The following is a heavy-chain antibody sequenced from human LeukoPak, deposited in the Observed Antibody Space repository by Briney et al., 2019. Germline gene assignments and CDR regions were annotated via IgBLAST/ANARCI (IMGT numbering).Heavy chain of an antibody. V-gene: IGHV3-30*18. D-gene: IGHD3-10*01. CDR2: ISYDGSNK. CDR1: GFTFSSYG. CDR3: AKDGLGPPMVYFDY. Sequence: GRSLRLSCAASGFTFSSYGMHWVRQAPGKGLEWVAVISYDGSNKYYADSVKSRFTISRDNSKNTLYLQMNSLRAEDTAVYYCAKDGLGPPMVYFDYWGQGTLVTVSS. J-gene: IGHJ4*02.